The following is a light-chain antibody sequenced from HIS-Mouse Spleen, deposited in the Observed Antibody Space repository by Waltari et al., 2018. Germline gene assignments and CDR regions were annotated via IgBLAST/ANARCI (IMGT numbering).Light chain of an antibody. J-gene: IGLJ2*01. CDR3: SSYTSSSALVV. CDR2: DVS. CDR1: SSDVGGYIY. Sequence: QPALTQPASVSGSPGQSTTLTCTGTSSDVGGYIYLSWYHQHPGKAPKLMIYDVSNRPSGVSNRFSGSMSGNTASLTISGLQAEDEADYYCSSYTSSSALVVFGGGTKLTVL. V-gene: IGLV2-14*03.